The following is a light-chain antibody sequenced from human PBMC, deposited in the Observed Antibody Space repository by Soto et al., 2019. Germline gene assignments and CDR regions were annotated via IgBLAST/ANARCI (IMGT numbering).Light chain of an antibody. CDR1: YSDIGAYNY. CDR2: EGS. Sequence: QSALTQPPSASGSPGQSVTIPCTGTYSDIGAYNYVSWYQQRPGEAPKVMIYEGSKRPSGVSNRFSGSKSGNTASLTISGLQAEDEADYYCCSYAGSSTWVFGGGTKVTVL. J-gene: IGLJ3*02. V-gene: IGLV2-23*01. CDR3: CSYAGSSTWV.